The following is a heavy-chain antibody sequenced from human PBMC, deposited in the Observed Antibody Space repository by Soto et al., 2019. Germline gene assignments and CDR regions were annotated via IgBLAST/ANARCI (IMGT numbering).Heavy chain of an antibody. V-gene: IGHV4-34*01. Sequence: SETLSLTCAVYGGSFSGYYWSWIRQPPGKGLEWIGEINHSGSTNYNPSLKSRVTISVDTSKNQFSLKLSSVTAADTAVYYCARGITIFGVVIPSVAFDIWGQGTVVTVSS. J-gene: IGHJ3*02. CDR3: ARGITIFGVVIPSVAFDI. CDR1: GGSFSGYY. D-gene: IGHD3-3*01. CDR2: INHSGST.